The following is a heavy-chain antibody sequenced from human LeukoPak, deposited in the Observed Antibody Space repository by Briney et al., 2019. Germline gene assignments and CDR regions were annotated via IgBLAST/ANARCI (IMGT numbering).Heavy chain of an antibody. V-gene: IGHV3-30*02. CDR1: GFTFSSYG. CDR2: IRYDGSNK. D-gene: IGHD3-16*01. J-gene: IGHJ4*02. CDR3: ARVGGGQPGGFDY. Sequence: PGGSLRLSCAASGFTFSSYGMHWVRQAPGKGLEWVAFIRYDGSNKYYADSVKGRFTISRDNSKNTLYLQMNSLRAEDTAVYYCARVGGGQPGGFDYWGQGTLVTVSS.